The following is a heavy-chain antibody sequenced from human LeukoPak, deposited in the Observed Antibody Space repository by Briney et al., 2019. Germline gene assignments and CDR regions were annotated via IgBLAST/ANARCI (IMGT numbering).Heavy chain of an antibody. J-gene: IGHJ6*03. D-gene: IGHD3-10*01. Sequence: GESLRLSCAASGFTFTNVWMSWVRQVPGKGLEWIGRIRSKTDGGTTDYAAPVKGRFTISRDDSKNTLYLQMNSLKTEDTAVYYCTTDPNYHGSGSYYRDYYYYMDVWGKGTTVTVSS. V-gene: IGHV3-15*01. CDR1: GFTFTNVW. CDR2: IRSKTDGGTT. CDR3: TTDPNYHGSGSYYRDYYYYMDV.